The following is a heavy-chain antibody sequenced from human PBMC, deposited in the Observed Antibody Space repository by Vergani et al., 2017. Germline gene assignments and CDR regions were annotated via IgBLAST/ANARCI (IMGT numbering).Heavy chain of an antibody. V-gene: IGHV3-21*01. D-gene: IGHD2-15*01. CDR1: GFTFSSYS. CDR2: ISSSSSYI. J-gene: IGHJ4*02. CDR3: ARDEDVVVVVAQDTRTSTDPSFDY. Sequence: EVQLVESGGGLVKPGGSLRLSCAASGFTFSSYSMHWVRQAPGKGLVWVSSISSSSSYIYYADSVKGRFTISRDNAKNSLYLQMNSLRAEDTAVYYCARDEDVVVVVAQDTRTSTDPSFDYWGQRTLVTVSS.